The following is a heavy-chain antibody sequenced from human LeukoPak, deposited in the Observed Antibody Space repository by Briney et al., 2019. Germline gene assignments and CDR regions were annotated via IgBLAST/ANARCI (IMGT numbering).Heavy chain of an antibody. CDR2: INHSGST. V-gene: IGHV4-34*01. CDR1: GGSFSGYY. Sequence: SVTLSLTCAVYGGSFSGYYWSWIRQPPGKGLEWIGEINHSGSTNYNPFLKSRVTISVDTSKNQFSLKLSSVTAADTAVYYCARSAYSSSWYSFDYWGQGTLVTVSS. CDR3: ARSAYSSSWYSFDY. D-gene: IGHD6-13*01. J-gene: IGHJ4*02.